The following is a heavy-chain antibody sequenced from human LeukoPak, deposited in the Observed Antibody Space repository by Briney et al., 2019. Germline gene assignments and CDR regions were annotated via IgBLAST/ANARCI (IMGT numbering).Heavy chain of an antibody. CDR3: ARGRFSRYCSSTSCYMGDY. D-gene: IGHD2-2*02. CDR2: MNPNSGNT. CDR1: GYTFTSYD. J-gene: IGHJ4*02. Sequence: ASVKVSCKASGYTFTSYDINWVRQATGQGLEWMGWMNPNSGNTGYAQKFQGRVTITRNTSISTAYMELSSLRSEDTAVYYCARGRFSRYCSSTSCYMGDYWGQGTLVTVSS. V-gene: IGHV1-8*03.